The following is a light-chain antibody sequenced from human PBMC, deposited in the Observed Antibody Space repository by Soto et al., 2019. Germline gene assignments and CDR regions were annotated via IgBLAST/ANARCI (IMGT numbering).Light chain of an antibody. CDR3: QSYDGSLSGVM. V-gene: IGLV1-40*01. Sequence: QSVLAQPPSVSGAPGXXXXXXXTGSSSNIGAGYDVHWYHQVPGRAPQLLIFANTNRPSGVPDRFSGSKLGTSASLAITGLQAEDEGDYYCQSYDGSLSGVMFGGGTKLTVL. J-gene: IGLJ3*02. CDR1: SSNIGAGYD. CDR2: ANT.